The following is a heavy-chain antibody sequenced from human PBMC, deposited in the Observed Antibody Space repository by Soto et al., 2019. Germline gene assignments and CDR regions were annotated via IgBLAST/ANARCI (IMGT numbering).Heavy chain of an antibody. D-gene: IGHD3-10*01. J-gene: IGHJ4*02. CDR1: GASISSGDHY. Sequence: QVQLQESGPGLVKPSQTLSLTCTVSGASISSGDHYWNWIRQAPGKGLEWIGYIYYSGSTFYNPFLKRRVTMSADTSKDQFSLGLSSVTAADTAVYYCAREDGSGANYFDYWGQGTLVTVSS. V-gene: IGHV4-30-4*01. CDR2: IYYSGST. CDR3: AREDGSGANYFDY.